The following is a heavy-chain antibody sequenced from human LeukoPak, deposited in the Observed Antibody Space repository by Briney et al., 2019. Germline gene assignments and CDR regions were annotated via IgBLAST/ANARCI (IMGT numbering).Heavy chain of an antibody. CDR3: ARALYYGSGSLYYYYYYGMDV. CDR2: INHSGST. CDR1: GGSFSGYY. J-gene: IGHJ6*02. D-gene: IGHD3-10*01. V-gene: IGHV4-34*01. Sequence: SETLSLTCAVYGGSFSGYYWSWIRQPPGKGLEWIGEINHSGSTNYNPSLKSRVTISVDTSKNQFSLKLSSVTAADTAVYYCARALYYGSGSLYYYYYYGMDVWGQGTTVTVSS.